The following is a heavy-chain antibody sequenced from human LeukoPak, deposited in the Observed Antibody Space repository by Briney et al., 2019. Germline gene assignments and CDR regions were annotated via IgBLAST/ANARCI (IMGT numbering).Heavy chain of an antibody. CDR3: ARVGGYRGSEDRGFDY. V-gene: IGHV1-69*06. Sequence: GASVKVSCKASGGAFSSYAISWVRQAPGQGLEWMGGIIPIFGTANYAQKFQGRVTITADKSTSTAYMELSSLRSEDTAVYYCARVGGYRGSEDRGFDYWGQGTLVTVSS. J-gene: IGHJ4*02. D-gene: IGHD3-10*01. CDR2: IIPIFGTA. CDR1: GGAFSSYA.